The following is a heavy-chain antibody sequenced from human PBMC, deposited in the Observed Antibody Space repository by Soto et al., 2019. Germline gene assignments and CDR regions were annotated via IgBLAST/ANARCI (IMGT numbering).Heavy chain of an antibody. J-gene: IGHJ4*02. D-gene: IGHD5-12*01. V-gene: IGHV3-33*01. Sequence: QVQLVESGGGVVQPGRSLRLSCAASGFTFSSYGMHWVRQAPGKGLEWVAVIWYDGSNKYYADSVKGRFTISRDNSKNTLYLQMNSLRAEDTAVYYCARVSRGAQWLRLCYFDYWGQGTLVTVSS. CDR1: GFTFSSYG. CDR3: ARVSRGAQWLRLCYFDY. CDR2: IWYDGSNK.